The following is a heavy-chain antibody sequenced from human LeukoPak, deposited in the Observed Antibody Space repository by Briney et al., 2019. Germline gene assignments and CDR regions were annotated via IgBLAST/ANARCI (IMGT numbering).Heavy chain of an antibody. CDR2: IGIRGDT. CDR3: ARGGIQVSGIDEFDY. Sequence: GGSLRLSWAASGFTFIDYDMHWVRQVIGKGLEWVSAIGIRGDTHYSGSVKGRFTISRENAESSLYLQMNSLRAEDTAVYYCARGGIQVSGIDEFDYWGQGTLVTVSS. J-gene: IGHJ4*02. V-gene: IGHV3-13*01. CDR1: GFTFIDYD. D-gene: IGHD6-19*01.